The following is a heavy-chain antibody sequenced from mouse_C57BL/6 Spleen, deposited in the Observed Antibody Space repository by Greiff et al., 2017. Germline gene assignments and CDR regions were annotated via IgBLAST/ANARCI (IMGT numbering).Heavy chain of an antibody. V-gene: IGHV1-69*01. CDR1: GYTFTSYW. D-gene: IGHD1-1*01. CDR3: ARSGTIVPYAMDY. CDR2: IDPSDSYT. J-gene: IGHJ4*01. Sequence: QVQLQQPGAELVMPGASVKLSCKASGYTFTSYWMHWVKQRPGQGLEWIGEIDPSDSYTNYNQKFKGKSTLTVDKSSSTAYMQLSSLTSEDSAVYYGARSGTIVPYAMDYWGQGTSVTVSS.